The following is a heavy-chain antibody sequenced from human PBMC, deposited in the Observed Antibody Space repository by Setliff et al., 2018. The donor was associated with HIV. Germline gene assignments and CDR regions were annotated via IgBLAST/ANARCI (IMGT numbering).Heavy chain of an antibody. Sequence: PSETLSLTCTVSGGSISSSSYYWGWIRQPPGKGLEWIGSIYYSGSTYYNPSLKSRITISVDTSKSQFSLKLSSLTAADTAVYYCARGRTQWPNYNYFDPWGLGTLVTVSS. D-gene: IGHD6-19*01. V-gene: IGHV4-39*01. CDR1: GGSISSSSYY. CDR2: IYYSGST. CDR3: ARGRTQWPNYNYFDP. J-gene: IGHJ5*02.